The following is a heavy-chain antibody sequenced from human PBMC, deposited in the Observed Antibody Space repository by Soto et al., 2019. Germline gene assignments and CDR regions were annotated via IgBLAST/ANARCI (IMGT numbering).Heavy chain of an antibody. Sequence: QVQLVQSGAEVKKPGSSVKVSCKASGGTFSSYAVSWVRQAPGQGLEWMGGIIPLFGTTSYAQKFQGRVTITADESKNTAYMELSSLRSEDTAVYYCARETGTLYYYYYGMDVWGQGTTVTVSS. CDR2: IIPLFGTT. V-gene: IGHV1-69*12. J-gene: IGHJ6*02. CDR3: ARETGTLYYYYYGMDV. CDR1: GGTFSSYA. D-gene: IGHD1-7*01.